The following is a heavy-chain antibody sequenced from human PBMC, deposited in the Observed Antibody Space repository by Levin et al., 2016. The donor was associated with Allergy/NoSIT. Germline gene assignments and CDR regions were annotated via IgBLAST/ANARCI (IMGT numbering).Heavy chain of an antibody. Sequence: VRQMPGKGLEWMGIMYPGDSDTKYSPSFEGQVAISADKSVSTAYLQWASLKASDTAMYYCVRADTLYVLYPGMIDHWGQGTLVTVSS. J-gene: IGHJ4*02. D-gene: IGHD2-8*02. CDR2: MYPGDSDT. CDR3: VRADTLYVLYPGMIDH. V-gene: IGHV5-51*01.